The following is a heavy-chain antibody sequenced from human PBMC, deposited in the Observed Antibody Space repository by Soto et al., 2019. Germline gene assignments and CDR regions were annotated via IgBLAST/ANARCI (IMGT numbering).Heavy chain of an antibody. CDR1: GGSISSYY. CDR3: ARAKYSNGFFDY. Sequence: QVQLQESGPGLVKPSETLSLTCTVSGGSISSYYWSWIRQPPGKGLEWIGYIYYSGCTNYNPSLKSRVTISVDTSKNQFSLKLSSVTAADTAVYYCARAKYSNGFFDYWGQGTLVTVSS. CDR2: IYYSGCT. V-gene: IGHV4-59*01. D-gene: IGHD6-19*01. J-gene: IGHJ4*02.